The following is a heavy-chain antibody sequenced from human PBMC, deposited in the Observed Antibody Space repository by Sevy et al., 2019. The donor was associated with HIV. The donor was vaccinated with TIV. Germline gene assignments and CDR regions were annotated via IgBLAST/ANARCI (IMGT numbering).Heavy chain of an antibody. V-gene: IGHV3-23*01. D-gene: IGHD3-22*01. CDR3: AKALNPALESMLEVNLRSLKGFDV. Sequence: GGSLRLSCAASGFTFNTHAMNWVRQAPGKGLEWVSVISGPGYGTNYADPVKGRFTISRDNSKNTRFLQMNSLRDDDTAVYYCAKALNPALESMLEVNLRSLKGFDVWGQGTMVTVSS. CDR2: ISGPGYGT. CDR1: GFTFNTHA. J-gene: IGHJ3*01.